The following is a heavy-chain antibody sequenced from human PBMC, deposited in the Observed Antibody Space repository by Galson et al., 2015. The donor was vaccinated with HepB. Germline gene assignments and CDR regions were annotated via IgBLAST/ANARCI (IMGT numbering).Heavy chain of an antibody. Sequence: SVKVSCKASGYTFTSYYMHWVRQAPGKGLEWMGIINPSGGSTSYAQKFQGRVTMTRDTSTSTVYMELSSLRSEDTAVYYCARVDPTTGGGGGAFDIWGQGTMVTVSS. CDR1: GYTFTSYY. CDR3: ARVDPTTGGGGGAFDI. J-gene: IGHJ3*02. V-gene: IGHV1-46*01. D-gene: IGHD4-17*01. CDR2: INPSGGST.